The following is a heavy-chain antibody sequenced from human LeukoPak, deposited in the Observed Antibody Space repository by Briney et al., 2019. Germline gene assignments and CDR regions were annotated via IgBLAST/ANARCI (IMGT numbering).Heavy chain of an antibody. CDR2: IYSGGAT. D-gene: IGHD3-22*01. J-gene: IGHJ4*02. V-gene: IGHV3-53*01. Sequence: GGSLRLSCAASGITVSTNYMSWVRQAPGKGLEWVSIIYSGGATFYADSVRGRFTISRDNSKNTLYLQMNSLRDEDTAVYYCAKSYYYDSKLLDYWGQGTLVTVSS. CDR1: GITVSTNY. CDR3: AKSYYYDSKLLDY.